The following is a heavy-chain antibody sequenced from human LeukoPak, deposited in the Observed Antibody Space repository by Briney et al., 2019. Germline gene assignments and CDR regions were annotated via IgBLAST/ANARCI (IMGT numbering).Heavy chain of an antibody. V-gene: IGHV3-21*01. J-gene: IGHJ3*02. Sequence: PGGSLRLSCAASGFTFSSYSMNWVRQAPGKGLEWVSSISSSSSYIYYADSVKGRFTIARDNAKNSLYLQMNSLRAEDTAVYYCARDLRAKLVAGGAFDICDQGTMVNVSS. CDR1: GFTFSSYS. CDR2: ISSSSSYI. D-gene: IGHD6-25*01. CDR3: ARDLRAKLVAGGAFDI.